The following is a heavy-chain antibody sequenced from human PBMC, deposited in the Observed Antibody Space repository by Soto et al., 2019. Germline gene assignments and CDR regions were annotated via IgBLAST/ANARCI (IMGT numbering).Heavy chain of an antibody. J-gene: IGHJ4*02. Sequence: ASVKVSCKASGYTFTSYAMHWVRQAPGQRLEWMGWINAGNGNTKYSQKFQGRVTITRDTSASTAYMELSSLRSEDTAVYYCARGAAAGNFWPYYFDYWGQGTLVTVSS. V-gene: IGHV1-3*01. CDR1: GYTFTSYA. CDR2: INAGNGNT. CDR3: ARGAAAGNFWPYYFDY. D-gene: IGHD6-13*01.